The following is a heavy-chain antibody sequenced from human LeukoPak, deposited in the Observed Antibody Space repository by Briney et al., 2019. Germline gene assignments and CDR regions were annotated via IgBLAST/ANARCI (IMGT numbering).Heavy chain of an antibody. CDR1: GGSFSGYY. D-gene: IGHD3-10*01. V-gene: IGHV4-34*01. CDR3: ARGRGYYGSGRYFVVNHHIDY. CDR2: INHSGST. Sequence: SETLSLTCAVYGGSFSGYYWSGIRQPPGKGLEWIGEINHSGSTNYNPSLKSRVTISVDTSKNQFSLKLSSVTAADTAVYYCARGRGYYGSGRYFVVNHHIDYWGQGTLVTVSS. J-gene: IGHJ4*02.